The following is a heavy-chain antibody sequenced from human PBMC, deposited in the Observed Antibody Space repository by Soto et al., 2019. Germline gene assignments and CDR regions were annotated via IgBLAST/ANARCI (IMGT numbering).Heavy chain of an antibody. D-gene: IGHD2-2*01. Sequence: PGGSLRLSCAASGFSLRSQWMHWIRQAPGKGLEWVSRTSPDGSTIYADSVKGRFTISKDTSKNQVVLTMTNMDPVDTATYYCARTAAQDAYYFDYWGQGTLVTVSS. CDR1: GFSLRSQW. V-gene: IGHV3-74*01. CDR3: ARTAAQDAYYFDY. J-gene: IGHJ4*02. CDR2: TSPDGST.